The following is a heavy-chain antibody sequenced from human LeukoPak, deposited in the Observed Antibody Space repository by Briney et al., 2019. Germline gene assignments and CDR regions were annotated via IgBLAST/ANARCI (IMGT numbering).Heavy chain of an antibody. D-gene: IGHD3-16*01. V-gene: IGHV3-48*02. CDR1: GFTFSSYS. CDR3: ARDDGLGY. J-gene: IGHJ4*02. Sequence: PGGSLRLSCAASGFTFSSYSMNWVRQAPGKGLEWPSFISGGGTFIYYADSVRGRFTISRDSARNSLYLQMNSLRDEDTAVYFCARDDGLGYWGQGTLVTVSS. CDR2: ISGGGTFI.